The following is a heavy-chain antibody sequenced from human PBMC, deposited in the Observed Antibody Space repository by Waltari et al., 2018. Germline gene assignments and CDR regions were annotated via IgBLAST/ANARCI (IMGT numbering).Heavy chain of an antibody. CDR3: AKDQYTSSRRGFDS. CDR1: GFNLSSYA. CDR2: ISGSAGST. J-gene: IGHJ4*02. D-gene: IGHD3-10*01. Sequence: EVQLSESGGGLVQPGGSLRLSCAASGFNLSSYAMSWVRQAPGKALEWVSTISGSAGSTYYADSVKGRFTISRDISKNTLFLQMNSLRAEDTALYSCAKDQYTSSRRGFDSWGQGTLVTVSS. V-gene: IGHV3-23*01.